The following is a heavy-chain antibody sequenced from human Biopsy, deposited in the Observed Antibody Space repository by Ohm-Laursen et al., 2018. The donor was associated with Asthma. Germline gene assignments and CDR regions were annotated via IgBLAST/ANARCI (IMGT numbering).Heavy chain of an antibody. CDR2: INPNSGAT. Sequence: GASVKVSCKVSGGTFSSYAISWVRQAPGQGLEWMGRINPNSGATNYAQKFQGRVTMTRDTSISTAYMEVSRLRSDDTAVYYCARGQKSAGDRWFDPWGQGTLVTVSS. CDR3: ARGQKSAGDRWFDP. CDR1: GGTFSSYA. D-gene: IGHD6-13*01. J-gene: IGHJ5*02. V-gene: IGHV1-2*06.